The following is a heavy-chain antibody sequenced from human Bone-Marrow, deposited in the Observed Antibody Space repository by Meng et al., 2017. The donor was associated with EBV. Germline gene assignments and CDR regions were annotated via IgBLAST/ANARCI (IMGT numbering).Heavy chain of an antibody. CDR2: INHSGST. D-gene: IGHD3-10*01. J-gene: IGHJ4*02. Sequence: QGQLHQWGVGLLKPAETLSLTCAVYGGSFSGFYWSWIRQPPGKGLEWIGEINHSGSTNYNPSLKSRVTISVDTSKKQFSLKLSSVTAADTAVYYCARGPGRGVVARRAFSVGDYWGQGTLVTVSS. CDR3: ARGPGRGVVARRAFSVGDY. V-gene: IGHV4-34*01. CDR1: GGSFSGFY.